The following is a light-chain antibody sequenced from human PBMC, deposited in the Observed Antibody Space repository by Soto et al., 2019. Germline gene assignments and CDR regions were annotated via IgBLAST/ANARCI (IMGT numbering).Light chain of an antibody. CDR1: QSVSSY. Sequence: EIVLTQSPATLSLSPGERATLSCRASQSVSSYLAWYQQKPGQAPRLLIYDASNRATAIPARFSGSGSGTDFTLTISSLEPEDFAVYYCQQEFTFGPGTKVDIK. J-gene: IGKJ3*01. CDR2: DAS. V-gene: IGKV3-11*01. CDR3: QQEFT.